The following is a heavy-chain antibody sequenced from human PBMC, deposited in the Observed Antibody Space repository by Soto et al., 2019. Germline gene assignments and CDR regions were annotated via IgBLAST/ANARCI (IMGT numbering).Heavy chain of an antibody. J-gene: IGHJ4*02. CDR2: IYPGDSET. V-gene: IGHV5-51*01. CDR3: ARTFGGHLYSFDF. CDR1: GYTFTSNW. D-gene: IGHD3-16*01. Sequence: PGASLKISCEGSGYTFTSNWIGWVRQMPGKGLKWMGIIYPGDSETRYSPSFQGQVTISADKSINTAYLQWSSLKASDTAIYYCARTFGGHLYSFDFWGQGTLVTVSS.